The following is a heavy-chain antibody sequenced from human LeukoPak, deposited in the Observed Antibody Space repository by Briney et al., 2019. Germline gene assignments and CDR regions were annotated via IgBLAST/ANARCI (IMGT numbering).Heavy chain of an antibody. D-gene: IGHD3-16*02. CDR3: ARGSYDYVRGSYREYNWFDP. V-gene: IGHV4-4*09. CDR1: GGSISSYY. Sequence: PSETLSLTCTVSGGSISSYYWSWIRQPPGKGLEWIGYIYTSGSTNYNPSLKSRVTISVDTSKNQFSLKLSSVTAADTAVYYCARGSYDYVRGSYREYNWFDPWGQGTLVTVSS. CDR2: IYTSGST. J-gene: IGHJ5*02.